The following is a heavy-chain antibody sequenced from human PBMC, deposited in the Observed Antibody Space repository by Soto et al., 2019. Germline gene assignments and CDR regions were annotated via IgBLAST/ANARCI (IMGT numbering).Heavy chain of an antibody. CDR2: ISAYNGNT. CDR3: ARDVLYYYDSSGYNWFDP. V-gene: IGHV1-18*01. J-gene: IGHJ5*02. CDR1: GYTFTSYG. Sequence: GASVKVSCKASGYTFTSYGISWVRQAPGQGLEWMGWISAYNGNTNYAQKLQGRVTMTTDTSTSTAYMELRSLRSDDTAVYYCARDVLYYYDSSGYNWFDPWGQGTLVTVSS. D-gene: IGHD3-22*01.